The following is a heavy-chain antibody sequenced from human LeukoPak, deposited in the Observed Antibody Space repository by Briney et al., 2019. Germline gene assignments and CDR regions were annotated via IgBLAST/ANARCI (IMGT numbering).Heavy chain of an antibody. CDR3: ARDLYRIVVVPHYFDY. J-gene: IGHJ4*02. CDR1: GFTFDDYC. D-gene: IGHD3-22*01. CDR2: IKQDGSEK. V-gene: IGHV3-7*01. Sequence: GGTLRLFCGASGFTFDDYCMSWVRQAPGKGREEVANIKQDGSEKYYVDSVKGRFTISRDNAKNSLYLQMDSLRAEDTAVYYCARDLYRIVVVPHYFDYWGQGTLVTVSS.